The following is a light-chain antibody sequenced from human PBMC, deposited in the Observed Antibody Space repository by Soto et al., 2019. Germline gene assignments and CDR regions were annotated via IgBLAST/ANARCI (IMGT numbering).Light chain of an antibody. V-gene: IGKV1D-8*03. CDR3: QHMRT. Sequence: VIWMTQSPPLLSASTGDRVTISCRMSQGISSYLNWYQQKPGKAPKFLIYDASTLESGVPSRFSGSGFGTEFSLTISSLQPDDFGSYYCQHMRTFGQGTKVDIK. CDR1: QGISSY. CDR2: DAS. J-gene: IGKJ1*01.